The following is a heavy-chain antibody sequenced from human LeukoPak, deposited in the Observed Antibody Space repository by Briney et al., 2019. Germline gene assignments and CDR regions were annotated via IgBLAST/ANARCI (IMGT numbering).Heavy chain of an antibody. J-gene: IGHJ4*02. CDR2: IHYSGNT. Sequence: SSYAMSWVRQAPGKGLEWIGGIHYSGNTYYNPSLKSRVTISVDTSKNQFSLKLSSVTAADTAVYYCARLGAGPTYYDFWSGYSSFYFDYWGQGTLVTVSS. CDR3: ARLGAGPTYYDFWSGYSSFYFDY. CDR1: SSYA. D-gene: IGHD3-3*01. V-gene: IGHV4-39*01.